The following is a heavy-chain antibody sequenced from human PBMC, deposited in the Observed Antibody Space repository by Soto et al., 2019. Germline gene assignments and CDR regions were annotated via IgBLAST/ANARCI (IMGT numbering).Heavy chain of an antibody. V-gene: IGHV4-59*01. CDR2: IYYSGST. Sequence: SETLSLTCTVSGGSISSYYWSWIRQPPGKGLEWIGYIYYSGSTNYNPSLKSRVTISVDTSKNQFSLKLSSVTAADTAVYYCAREYCSSTSCYVQAFDIWGQGTMVTVSS. D-gene: IGHD2-2*01. CDR1: GGSISSYY. J-gene: IGHJ3*02. CDR3: AREYCSSTSCYVQAFDI.